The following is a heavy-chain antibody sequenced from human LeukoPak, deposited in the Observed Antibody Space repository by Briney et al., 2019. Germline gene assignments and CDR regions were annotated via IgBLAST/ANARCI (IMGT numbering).Heavy chain of an antibody. CDR1: GGSISSYY. CDR3: ARHSPVLRYFDWLSYTFDY. D-gene: IGHD3-9*01. J-gene: IGHJ4*02. V-gene: IGHV4-59*08. CDR2: TYYSGST. Sequence: SETLSLTCTVSGGSISSYYWSWIRQPPGKGLEWIGYTYYSGSTNYNPSLKSRVTISVDTSKNQFSLKLSSVTAADTAVYYCARHSPVLRYFDWLSYTFDYWGQGTLVTVSS.